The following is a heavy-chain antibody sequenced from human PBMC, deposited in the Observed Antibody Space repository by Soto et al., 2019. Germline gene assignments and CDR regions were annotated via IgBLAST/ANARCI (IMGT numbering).Heavy chain of an antibody. Sequence: QVQLVQSGAEVKKPGASVKVSCKASGYTFTSYAMHWVRQAPGQRLEWMGWINAGNGNTKYSQKFQGRVTITRDTSSSTAYMELSSLRSEDTAVYYCARVRQWPGVYVGFDYWGQGTLVTVSS. J-gene: IGHJ4*02. CDR3: ARVRQWPGVYVGFDY. V-gene: IGHV1-3*01. D-gene: IGHD6-19*01. CDR1: GYTFTSYA. CDR2: INAGNGNT.